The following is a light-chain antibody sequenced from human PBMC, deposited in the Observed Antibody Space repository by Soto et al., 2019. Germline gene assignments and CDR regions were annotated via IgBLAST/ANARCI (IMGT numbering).Light chain of an antibody. V-gene: IGKV3-15*01. CDR1: QSVSSN. CDR2: SAS. J-gene: IGKJ4*01. Sequence: EVVMTQSPATLSVSPGERATLSCRASQSVSSNLVWYQQKPGQAPRLLINSASTRATGIPARFSGTGSGTEFTLTISSLQSEDFAVYYCQQYHHLTRTFGGGTRVEIK. CDR3: QQYHHLTRT.